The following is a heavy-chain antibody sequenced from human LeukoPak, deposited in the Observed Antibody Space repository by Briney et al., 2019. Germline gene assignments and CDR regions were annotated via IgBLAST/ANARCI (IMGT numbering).Heavy chain of an antibody. J-gene: IGHJ4*02. CDR1: GFTFSSYA. D-gene: IGHD6-19*01. V-gene: IGHV3-30-3*01. Sequence: GGPLRLSRAASGFTFSSYAMHWVRQAPGKGLEWVAVLSYDGSNKYYAASVKGRFTISRDNTKNTLYLKINSLRAEDTAVYYCASYFHVAGTRLDYWGQGTLVTVSS. CDR3: ASYFHVAGTRLDY. CDR2: LSYDGSNK.